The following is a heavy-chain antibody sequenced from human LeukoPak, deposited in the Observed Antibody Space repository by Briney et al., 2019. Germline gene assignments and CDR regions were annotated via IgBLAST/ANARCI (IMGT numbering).Heavy chain of an antibody. J-gene: IGHJ4*02. CDR1: GLPIADFA. CDR3: AKESGKFDY. Sequence: GGSLRLSCVASGLPIADFAIHWVRQAPGKGPEWVSLISGDGVSTFYADSVKGRFSISRDNSKNSLYLEMNSLRTEDAAMYYCAKESGKFDYWGQGTLVAVSS. CDR2: ISGDGVST. V-gene: IGHV3-43*02.